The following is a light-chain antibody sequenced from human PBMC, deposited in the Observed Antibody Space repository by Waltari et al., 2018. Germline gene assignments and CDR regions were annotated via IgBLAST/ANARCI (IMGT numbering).Light chain of an antibody. CDR1: QGISSY. Sequence: DNQLTQSPSFLSASVGDRVTITCRASQGISSYLAWYQQKPGKAPKLLIYAASTLQSGGPSRFRRSGSGTEFTLTISSLQPEDFATYYCQQLNSYPGGAFGPGTKVDIK. CDR3: QQLNSYPGGA. V-gene: IGKV1-9*01. CDR2: AAS. J-gene: IGKJ3*01.